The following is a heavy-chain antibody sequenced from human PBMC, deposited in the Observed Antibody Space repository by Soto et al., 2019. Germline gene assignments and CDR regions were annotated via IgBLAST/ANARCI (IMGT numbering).Heavy chain of an antibody. V-gene: IGHV1-46*01. CDR1: GYTFTSYY. D-gene: IGHD1-7*01. J-gene: IGHJ4*02. Sequence: ASVKVSCKASGYTFTSYYMHWVRQAPGQGLEWMGIINPSGGSTSYAQKFQGRVTMARDTSTSTVYMELSSLRSDDTAVYYCARDRIDWNYDYWGQGTLVTVSS. CDR3: ARDRIDWNYDY. CDR2: INPSGGST.